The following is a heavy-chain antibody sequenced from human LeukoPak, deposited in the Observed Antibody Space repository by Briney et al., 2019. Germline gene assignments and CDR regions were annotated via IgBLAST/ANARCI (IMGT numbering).Heavy chain of an antibody. CDR1: GGSFSGYY. D-gene: IGHD3-16*02. V-gene: IGHV4-34*01. J-gene: IGHJ4*02. CDR3: ASSKLRLGELSLAMDY. CDR2: INHSGST. Sequence: PSETLSLTCAVYGGSFSGYYWSWLRQPPGKGLEWIGEINHSGSTNYNPSLKSRVTISVDTSKNQFSLKLSSVTAADMAVYYCASSKLRLGELSLAMDYWGQGTLVTVSS.